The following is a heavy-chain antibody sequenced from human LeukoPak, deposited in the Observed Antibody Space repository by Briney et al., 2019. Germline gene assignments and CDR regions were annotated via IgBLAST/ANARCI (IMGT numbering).Heavy chain of an antibody. CDR3: ARDPSNTSGWKTWFDP. V-gene: IGHV1-18*04. J-gene: IGHJ5*02. D-gene: IGHD6-19*01. CDR1: GYTFNSHG. Sequence: ASVKDSCKASGYTFNSHGISWVRQAPGQGLEWMGWISAYNGDTNFAQKFQGRVTLTTDRTTSTAYLELRSLRSDDTAVYYCARDPSNTSGWKTWFDPWGQGTLVTVSS. CDR2: ISAYNGDT.